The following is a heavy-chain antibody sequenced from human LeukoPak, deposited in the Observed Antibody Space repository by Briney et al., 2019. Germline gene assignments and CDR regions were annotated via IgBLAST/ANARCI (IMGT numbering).Heavy chain of an antibody. J-gene: IGHJ6*02. CDR2: ISVSGGST. Sequence: PGGSLRLSCAASGFTFSSYAMSWVRQAPGKGLEWVSAISVSGGSTYYADSVKGRFTISRDNSKNTLYLQMNSLRAEDTAVYYCARVDESGSSWPPRLIAYYYYGMDVWGQGTTVTVSS. D-gene: IGHD6-13*01. V-gene: IGHV3-23*01. CDR1: GFTFSSYA. CDR3: ARVDESGSSWPPRLIAYYYYGMDV.